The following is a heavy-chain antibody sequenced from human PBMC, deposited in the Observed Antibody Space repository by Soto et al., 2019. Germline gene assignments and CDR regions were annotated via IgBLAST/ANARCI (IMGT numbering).Heavy chain of an antibody. V-gene: IGHV4-4*07. CDR3: ARNPYVRGNYYFFDP. Sequence: SETLSLTCSVSGASIRSYFWSWVRQPAGRGLEWIGHIYIRGTTSYNPSLEGRVTLSLXXXXXXVXLXVXXXTAADTAVYYCARNPYVRGNYYFFDPWGPGTLVT. CDR1: GASIRSYF. CDR2: IYIRGTT. J-gene: IGHJ5*02. D-gene: IGHD3-22*01.